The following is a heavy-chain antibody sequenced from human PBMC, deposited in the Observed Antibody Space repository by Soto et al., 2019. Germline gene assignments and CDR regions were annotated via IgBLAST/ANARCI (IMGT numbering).Heavy chain of an antibody. CDR3: AKVFYYYDSSGYYYFDY. V-gene: IGHV3-23*01. Sequence: GGSLRLSCAASGFTFSSYAVSWVRQAPGKGPEWISSISGSGSTIYYADSVKGRFTISRDNSKNTLYLQMSSLRAEDTAVYYCAKVFYYYDSSGYYYFDYWGQGTLVTVSP. D-gene: IGHD3-22*01. CDR2: ISGSGSTI. CDR1: GFTFSSYA. J-gene: IGHJ4*02.